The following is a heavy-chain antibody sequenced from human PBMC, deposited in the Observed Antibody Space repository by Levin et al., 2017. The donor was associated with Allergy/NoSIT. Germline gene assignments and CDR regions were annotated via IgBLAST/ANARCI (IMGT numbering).Heavy chain of an antibody. CDR2: ISYDGTNE. CDR1: GFSFTNHA. D-gene: IGHD5-24*01. V-gene: IGHV3-30-3*01. J-gene: IGHJ3*01. CDR3: ARLPSAKYNYWSEIGSGGFDG. Sequence: GGSLRLSCAASGFSFTNHAMHWVRQSPDKGLEWLAIISYDGTNEDYADSVRGRFIISRDNSKNTLYLQMNSLRIEDTAVYQCARLPSAKYNYWSEIGSGGFDGWGQGTWVPVSS.